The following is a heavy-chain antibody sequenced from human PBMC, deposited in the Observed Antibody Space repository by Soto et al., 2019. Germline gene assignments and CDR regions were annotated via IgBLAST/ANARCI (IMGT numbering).Heavy chain of an antibody. Sequence: ASVKVSCKASGYTFASYAISWMRQAPGQGLEWMGWISAYNGNTNYAQKLQGRVTMTTDTSTSTSYMELRSLRSDDTAVYYCTRDPPPPDYWGQGTLVTVSS. CDR1: GYTFASYA. CDR3: TRDPPPPDY. V-gene: IGHV1-18*04. CDR2: ISAYNGNT. J-gene: IGHJ4*02.